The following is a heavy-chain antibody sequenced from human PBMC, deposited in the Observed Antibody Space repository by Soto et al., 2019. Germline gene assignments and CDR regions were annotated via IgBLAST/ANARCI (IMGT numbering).Heavy chain of an antibody. J-gene: IGHJ2*01. CDR1: GGTFSSYA. Sequence: QVQLVQSGAEVKKPGSSVKVSCKASGGTFSSYAISWVRQAPGQGLEWMGGIIPIFGTANYAQKFQGRVTITADESTSTDYMELSSLRSEDTAVYYCARDSDYGGNTDWYFDLWGRGTLVTVSS. V-gene: IGHV1-69*01. D-gene: IGHD4-17*01. CDR3: ARDSDYGGNTDWYFDL. CDR2: IIPIFGTA.